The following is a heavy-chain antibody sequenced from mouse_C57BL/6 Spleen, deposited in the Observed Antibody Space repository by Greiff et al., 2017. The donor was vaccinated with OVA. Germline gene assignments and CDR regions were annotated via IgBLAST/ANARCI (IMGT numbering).Heavy chain of an antibody. CDR3: ARTTGGWFAY. CDR1: GFTFSDYG. Sequence: EVMLVESGGGLVKPGGSLKLSCAASGFTFSDYGMHWVRQAPEKGLEWVAYISSGSSTIYYADTVKGRFTISRDNAKNTLFLQMTSLRSEDTAMYYCARTTGGWFAYWGQGTLVTVSA. D-gene: IGHD4-1*02. J-gene: IGHJ3*01. CDR2: ISSGSSTI. V-gene: IGHV5-17*01.